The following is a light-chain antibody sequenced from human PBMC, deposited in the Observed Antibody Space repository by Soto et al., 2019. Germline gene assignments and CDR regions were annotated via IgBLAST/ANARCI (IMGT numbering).Light chain of an antibody. CDR3: QQFRSSPPWT. V-gene: IGKV3-20*01. Sequence: EIVLTQSPGTLSLSPGERATLYCSASQSVSNNYLAWYQQRPGQAPRLLIYDAFKRPTGIPDRFSGSGSGTDFTLINNRPETEDFAVYYCQQFRSSPPWTFGQGTKVAIK. J-gene: IGKJ1*01. CDR1: QSVSNNY. CDR2: DAF.